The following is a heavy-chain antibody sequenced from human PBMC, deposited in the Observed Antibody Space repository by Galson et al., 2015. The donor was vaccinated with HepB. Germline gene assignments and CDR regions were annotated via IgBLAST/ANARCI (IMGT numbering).Heavy chain of an antibody. V-gene: IGHV1-69*13. J-gene: IGHJ4*02. Sequence: SVKVSCKASGDTFSSYAISWVRQAPGQGLEWMGGIIPIFGSANYAQEFQGRVMMTADESTSTAYMELSSLRSEDTAVYYCARVSIGLELGTFDYWGQGTLATVSS. CDR3: ARVSIGLELGTFDY. CDR1: GDTFSSYA. D-gene: IGHD7-27*01. CDR2: IIPIFGSA.